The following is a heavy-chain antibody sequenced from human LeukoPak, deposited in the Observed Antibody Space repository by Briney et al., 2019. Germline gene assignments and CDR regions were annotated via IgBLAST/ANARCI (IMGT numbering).Heavy chain of an antibody. V-gene: IGHV5-10-1*01. Sequence: GESLKISRKGPGYSFTSYWISWVRQMPGKGLEWMGRIDPSDSYTNYSPSFQGHVTISADKSISTAYLQWSSLRASDTAMYYCARRVNTMVRGVIFNWFDPWGQGTLVTVSS. D-gene: IGHD3-10*01. J-gene: IGHJ5*02. CDR3: ARRVNTMVRGVIFNWFDP. CDR2: IDPSDSYT. CDR1: GYSFTSYW.